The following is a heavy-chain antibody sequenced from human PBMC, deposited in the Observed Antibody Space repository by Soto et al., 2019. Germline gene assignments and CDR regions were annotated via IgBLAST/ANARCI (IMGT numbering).Heavy chain of an antibody. Sequence: ASVKVSCKVSGYTLTELSMHWVRQAPGKGLEWMGGFDPEDGETIYAQKFQGRVTMTEDTSTDTAYMELSSLRSEDTAVYYCAAVDGYNGQGYYYYGMDVWGQGTTVTAP. J-gene: IGHJ6*02. V-gene: IGHV1-24*01. D-gene: IGHD5-12*01. CDR2: FDPEDGET. CDR1: GYTLTELS. CDR3: AAVDGYNGQGYYYYGMDV.